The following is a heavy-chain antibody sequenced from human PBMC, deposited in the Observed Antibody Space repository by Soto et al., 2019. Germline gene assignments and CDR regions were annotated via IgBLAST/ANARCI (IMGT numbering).Heavy chain of an antibody. J-gene: IGHJ4*02. CDR1: GFTFSSYA. CDR2: ISGSGGST. CDR3: AKYRSWYFDY. Sequence: EVQLLESGGGLVQPGGSLRLSCAASGFTFSSYAMRWVRQAPGKGLEWVSTISGSGGSTDYADSVKGRFTISRDNSKNTLYLQMNSLRAEDTAVYYCAKYRSWYFDYWGQGTLVTVSS. D-gene: IGHD6-13*01. V-gene: IGHV3-23*01.